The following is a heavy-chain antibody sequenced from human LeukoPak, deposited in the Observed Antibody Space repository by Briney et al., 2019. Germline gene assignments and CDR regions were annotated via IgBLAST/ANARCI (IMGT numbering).Heavy chain of an antibody. V-gene: IGHV3-23*01. Sequence: PVWSLRLSCASSGFTYSNSAMSSVRQAPGKDLDWVSGISDGGDATYYADSVKGRFTISKDFYKNTLYLQMNSLRAEDTALYYCAKGYKGYVWGSSRYTGTYYYDYWGQGTLVTVSS. CDR3: AKGYKGYVWGSSRYTGTYYYDY. J-gene: IGHJ4*02. CDR2: ISDGGDAT. D-gene: IGHD3-16*02. CDR1: GFTYSNSA.